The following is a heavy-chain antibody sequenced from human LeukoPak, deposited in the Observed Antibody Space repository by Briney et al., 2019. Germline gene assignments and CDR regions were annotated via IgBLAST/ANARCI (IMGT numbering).Heavy chain of an antibody. V-gene: IGHV1-3*01. J-gene: IGHJ6*02. CDR3: ARVRGDREYYYYYGMDV. CDR1: GYTFTSYA. D-gene: IGHD3-10*01. CDR2: INAGNGNT. Sequence: ASVKVSCKASGYTFTSYAMHWVRQAPGQRLEWMGWINAGNGNTKYSQKFQGRVTITRDTSASTAYMELSSLRSEDTAVYYCARVRGDREYYYYYGMDVWGRGTTVTVSS.